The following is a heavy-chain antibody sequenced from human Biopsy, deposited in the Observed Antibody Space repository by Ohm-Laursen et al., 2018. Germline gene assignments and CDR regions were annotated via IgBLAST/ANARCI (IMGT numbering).Heavy chain of an antibody. J-gene: IGHJ1*01. Sequence: ASVKVSCTASGYTFTGQYLHWVRQVPGQGLEWMGWINPHSGTTKFAQDFQGRVTMTRDTSITTAYMELRRLRSDDTAVYYCAKGQDLRGGAEYFQHWGQGALVTVSS. CDR2: INPHSGTT. D-gene: IGHD2-15*01. CDR3: AKGQDLRGGAEYFQH. V-gene: IGHV1-2*02. CDR1: GYTFTGQY.